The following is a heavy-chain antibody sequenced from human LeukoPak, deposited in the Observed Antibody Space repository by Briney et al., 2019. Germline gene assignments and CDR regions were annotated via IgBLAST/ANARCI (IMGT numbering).Heavy chain of an antibody. Sequence: ASVKVCCKASGGTFSSYVISWVRQAPGQGLEWMGGIIPIFGTANYAQKFQGRVTITADESTSTAYMELSSLKSEDTAVYYCARARGGIVVVPAAIPSGQTAYYYGMDDWGKGTTVTVPS. V-gene: IGHV1-69*13. CDR2: IIPIFGTA. J-gene: IGHJ6*04. D-gene: IGHD2-2*01. CDR3: ARARGGIVVVPAAIPSGQTAYYYGMDD. CDR1: GGTFSSYV.